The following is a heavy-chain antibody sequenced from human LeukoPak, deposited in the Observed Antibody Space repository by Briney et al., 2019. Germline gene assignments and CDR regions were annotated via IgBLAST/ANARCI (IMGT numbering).Heavy chain of an antibody. J-gene: IGHJ4*02. V-gene: IGHV3-23*01. CDR2: ISGSGGST. Sequence: GGSLRLSWAAAGFTFSSYAMSWLRQAPGKGLEWVFAISGSGGSTYYADSVTGRFTISRDNSKNTMYLQMNSLRAEDTAVYYCAKDPSSSGWYGHDYWGQGTLVTVSS. D-gene: IGHD6-19*01. CDR3: AKDPSSSGWYGHDY. CDR1: GFTFSSYA.